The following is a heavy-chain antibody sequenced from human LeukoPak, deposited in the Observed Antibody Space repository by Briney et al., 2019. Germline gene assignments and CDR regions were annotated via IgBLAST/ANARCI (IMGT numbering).Heavy chain of an antibody. CDR1: GGSISSYY. CDR3: ARVSYDFWSGPKQYNWFDP. CDR2: IYYSGST. D-gene: IGHD3-3*01. V-gene: IGHV4-59*01. Sequence: PSETLSLTCTVSGGSISSYYWSWIRQPPGKGLEWIGYIYYSGSTNYNPSLKSRVTISVDTSKNQFSLKLSSVTAADTAVYYCARVSYDFWSGPKQYNWFDPWGQGTLVTVSS. J-gene: IGHJ5*02.